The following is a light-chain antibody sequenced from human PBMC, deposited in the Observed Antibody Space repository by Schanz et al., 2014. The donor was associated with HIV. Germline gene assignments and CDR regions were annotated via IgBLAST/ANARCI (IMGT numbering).Light chain of an antibody. J-gene: IGLJ2*01. Sequence: QSVLTQPPSVSGAPGQRVTISCTGSNSNIGAGYDVHWYQQVPGTAPTLLIFANNNRPSGVPDRFSGSKSGTSASLAITGLQAEDEADYYCQSFDSSLRAVVFGGGTKLTVL. CDR3: QSFDSSLRAVV. CDR2: ANN. V-gene: IGLV1-40*01. CDR1: NSNIGAGYD.